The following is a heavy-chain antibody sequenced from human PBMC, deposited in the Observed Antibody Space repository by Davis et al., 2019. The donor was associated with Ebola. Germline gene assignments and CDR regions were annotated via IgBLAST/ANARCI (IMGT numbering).Heavy chain of an antibody. J-gene: IGHJ3*02. CDR1: GFTFSSYA. CDR2: ISGSGGST. CDR3: AKDKNYDFWSGYPHDAFDI. Sequence: GESLKISCAASGFTFSSYAMSWVRQAPGKGLEWVSAISGSGGSTYYADSVKGRFTISRDNSKNTLCLQMNSLRAEDTAIYYCAKDKNYDFWSGYPHDAFDIWGQGTVVTVSS. D-gene: IGHD3-3*01. V-gene: IGHV3-23*01.